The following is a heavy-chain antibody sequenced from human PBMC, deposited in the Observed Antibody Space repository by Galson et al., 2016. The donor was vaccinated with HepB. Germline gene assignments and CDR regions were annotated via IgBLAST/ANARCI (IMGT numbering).Heavy chain of an antibody. CDR3: ARDGITGTTLSFDY. J-gene: IGHJ4*02. V-gene: IGHV3-30*04. D-gene: IGHD1-20*01. CDR2: ISSDGSNK. Sequence: SLRLSCAASGFTFSSYTMHWVRQAPGKGLEWVALISSDGSNKYCADSVKGRFTFSRDNSKNTLYLQMNSLRAEDTAVYYCARDGITGTTLSFDYWGQGTLVTVSS. CDR1: GFTFSSYT.